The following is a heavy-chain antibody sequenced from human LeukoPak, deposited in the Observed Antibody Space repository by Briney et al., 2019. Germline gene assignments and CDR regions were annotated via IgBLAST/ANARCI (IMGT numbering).Heavy chain of an antibody. D-gene: IGHD2-2*01. CDR3: ARALMVGTSHDY. CDR1: GGSISSYY. J-gene: IGHJ4*02. CDR2: IYYSGST. Sequence: SETLSLTCTVSGGSISSYYWSWIRQPPGKGLEWIGYIYYSGSTNYNPSLKSRVTISVDTSKNQFSLKLSSVTAADTAVYYCARALMVGTSHDYWGQGTLVTVSS. V-gene: IGHV4-59*12.